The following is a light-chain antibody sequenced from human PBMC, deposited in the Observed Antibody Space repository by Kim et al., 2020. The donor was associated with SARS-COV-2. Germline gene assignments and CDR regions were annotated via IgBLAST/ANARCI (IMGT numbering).Light chain of an antibody. CDR1: NIESRT. Sequence: SYELTQPPSVSVAPGKTARITCGGNNIESRTVHWYQQKPGQAPVLVIYYDDDRPSGIPERFSGSTSGNTATLTISRVEAGDEADYYCQGWDSSSDHPFGG. J-gene: IGLJ2*01. CDR2: YDD. V-gene: IGLV3-21*04. CDR3: QGWDSSSDHP.